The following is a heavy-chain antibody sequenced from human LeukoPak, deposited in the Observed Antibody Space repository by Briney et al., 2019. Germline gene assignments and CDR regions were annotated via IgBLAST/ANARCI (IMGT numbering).Heavy chain of an antibody. CDR1: VGSTRSSSYY. CDR3: ARYRSGWLAY. J-gene: IGHJ4*02. V-gene: IGHV4-39*01. Sequence: PSETPSLTCTVSVGSTRSSSYYWGWIRQPPRDGLEWVGRIYFSGRTYYNPSLKSRVTISVDTSKNQFSRKLSAVTAADTAWYNCARYRSGWLAYWGQGTLVTVSS. CDR2: IYFSGRT. D-gene: IGHD6-19*01.